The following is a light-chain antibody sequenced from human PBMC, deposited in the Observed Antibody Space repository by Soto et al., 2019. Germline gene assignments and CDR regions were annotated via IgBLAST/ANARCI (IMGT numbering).Light chain of an antibody. CDR1: QRISNW. CDR3: QQYSYYST. J-gene: IGKJ1*01. Sequence: DLQMTQSPSTLSASIGDRVTITCRASQRISNWLAWYQQKPGKAPNLLIYKASTLESGVPSRFSGSGSGTEFTLTISSLQPDDFATYYCQQYSYYSTFGQGTRVEVK. CDR2: KAS. V-gene: IGKV1-5*03.